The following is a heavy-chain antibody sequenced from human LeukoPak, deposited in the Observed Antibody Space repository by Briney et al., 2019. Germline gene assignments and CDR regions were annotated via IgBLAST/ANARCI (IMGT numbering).Heavy chain of an antibody. Sequence: GGSLRLSCAASGFTFSSYGMHWVRQAPGKGPEWVAFIRYDGSNKYYADSVKGRFTISRDNSKNTLYLQMNSLRAGDTAVYYCAKDPGSGWSPNFYMDVWGKGTTVTISS. CDR2: IRYDGSNK. CDR1: GFTFSSYG. D-gene: IGHD6-19*01. V-gene: IGHV3-30*02. J-gene: IGHJ6*03. CDR3: AKDPGSGWSPNFYMDV.